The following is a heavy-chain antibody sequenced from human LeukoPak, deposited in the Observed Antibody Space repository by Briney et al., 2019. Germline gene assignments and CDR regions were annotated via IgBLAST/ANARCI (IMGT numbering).Heavy chain of an antibody. CDR2: ISESGNS. V-gene: IGHV4-39*01. J-gene: IGHJ4*02. CDR1: GGSISNSTYY. Sequence: SETLSLTCTVSGGSISNSTYYWVWLRPPPGKGLEWIGNISESGNSYFNPSLRSRVTISVDTSKNHFSLKVTSVTAADTAVYYCARQGDGGRAYDHWGQGTLVTVSS. CDR3: ARQGDGGRAYDH. D-gene: IGHD4-23*01.